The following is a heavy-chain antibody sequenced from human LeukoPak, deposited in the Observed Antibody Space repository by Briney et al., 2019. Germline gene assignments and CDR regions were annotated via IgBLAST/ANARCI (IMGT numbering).Heavy chain of an antibody. CDR1: GFTFSSYS. CDR2: ISSSSSTI. J-gene: IGHJ4*02. V-gene: IGHV3-48*04. D-gene: IGHD6-19*01. Sequence: PGGSLRLSCAASGFTFSSYSMNWVRQAPGKGLEWVSYISSSSSTIYYADSVKGRFTISRDNAKNSLYLQMNSLRAEDTAVYYCARGDKSSGWYPTDYWGQGTLVTVSS. CDR3: ARGDKSSGWYPTDY.